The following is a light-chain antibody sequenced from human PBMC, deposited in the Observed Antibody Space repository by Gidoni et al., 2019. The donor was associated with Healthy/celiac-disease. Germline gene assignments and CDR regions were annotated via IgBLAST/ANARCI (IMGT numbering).Light chain of an antibody. Sequence: DIQITQSPSTLSASVGDRVTITCRASQRISSWLAWYQQKPGKAPKLLIYDASSLESGVPSRFSGSGSGTEFTLTISSLQPDDFATYYCQQYNSYSQTFGQGTKVEIK. CDR3: QQYNSYSQT. CDR1: QRISSW. J-gene: IGKJ1*01. V-gene: IGKV1-5*01. CDR2: DAS.